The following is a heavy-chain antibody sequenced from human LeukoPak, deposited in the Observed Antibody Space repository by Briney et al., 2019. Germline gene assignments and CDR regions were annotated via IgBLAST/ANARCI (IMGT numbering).Heavy chain of an antibody. J-gene: IGHJ4*02. CDR3: ARWCRASCYYLDY. CDR2: IYHSGST. Sequence: SETLSLTCAVSGYSISSGYYWGWIRQPPGKGLEWIGSIYHSGSTYYNPSLKSRVTISVDTSKNQSSLNLSSVTAADTAVYYCARWCRASCYYLDYWGQGTLVTVSS. CDR1: GYSISSGYY. V-gene: IGHV4-38-2*01. D-gene: IGHD2-2*01.